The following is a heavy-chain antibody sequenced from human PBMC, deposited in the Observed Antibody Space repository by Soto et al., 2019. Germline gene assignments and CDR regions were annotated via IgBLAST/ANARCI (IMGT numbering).Heavy chain of an antibody. V-gene: IGHV4-39*02. D-gene: IGHD5-18*01. J-gene: IGHJ6*02. CDR3: ARDTKLQLWLNYYYGMDV. CDR2: IYYSGST. Sequence: PSETLSLTCTVSGGSISSSSYYWGWIRQPPGKGLEWIGSIYYSGSTYYNPSFKSRVTISVDTSKNQFSLKLSSVTAADTAVYYCARDTKLQLWLNYYYGMDVWGQGTTVTVSS. CDR1: GGSISSSSYY.